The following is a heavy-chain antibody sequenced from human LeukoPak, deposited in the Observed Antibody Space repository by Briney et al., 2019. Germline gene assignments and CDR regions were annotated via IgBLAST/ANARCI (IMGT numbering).Heavy chain of an antibody. J-gene: IGHJ4*02. V-gene: IGHV1-24*01. CDR1: GYTLTELS. D-gene: IGHD3-22*01. CDR3: ARAQSSTYYYDSSGYYQHFDY. Sequence: ASVKVSCKVSGYTLTELSMHWVRQAPGKGLEWMGGFDPEDGETIYAQKFQGRVTMTEDTSTDTAYMELSSLRSEDTAVYYCARAQSSTYYYDSSGYYQHFDYWGQGTLVTVSS. CDR2: FDPEDGET.